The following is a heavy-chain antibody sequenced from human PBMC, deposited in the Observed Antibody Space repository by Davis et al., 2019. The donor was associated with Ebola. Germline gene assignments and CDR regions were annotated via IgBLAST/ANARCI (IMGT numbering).Heavy chain of an antibody. J-gene: IGHJ4*02. CDR2: TSSDGDSK. CDR1: GFTFTAYG. D-gene: IGHD3/OR15-3a*01. Sequence: GGSLRLSCAASGFTFTAYGMHWVRQAPGKGLEWVAVTSSDGDSKYFADSVKGRFSVSRDSSKNTLYLQMNRLRDEDTAVHYCATDRDWDFDYWGQGTLVTVSS. V-gene: IGHV3-30*03. CDR3: ATDRDWDFDY.